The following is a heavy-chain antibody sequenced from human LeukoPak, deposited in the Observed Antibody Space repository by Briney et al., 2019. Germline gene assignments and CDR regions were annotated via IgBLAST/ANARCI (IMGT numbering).Heavy chain of an antibody. CDR1: GGSISSSSYY. Sequence: SETLSLTCTVSGGSISSSSYYWGWIRQPPGKGLEWIGSIYYSGSTYYNPSLKSRVTISVDTSKNQFSLKLSSVTAADTAVYYCARAGRLGVVTGLAYWGQGTLVTVSS. CDR2: IYYSGST. J-gene: IGHJ4*02. V-gene: IGHV4-39*01. CDR3: ARAGRLGVVTGLAY. D-gene: IGHD4-23*01.